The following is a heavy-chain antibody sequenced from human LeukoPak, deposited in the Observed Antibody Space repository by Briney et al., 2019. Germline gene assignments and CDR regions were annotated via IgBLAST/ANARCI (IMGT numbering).Heavy chain of an antibody. CDR1: GFTFSSYE. J-gene: IGHJ6*04. D-gene: IGHD6-13*01. CDR3: ARERYSSSWYYYYGMDV. CDR2: ISSSGSTI. Sequence: GGFLRLSCAASGFTFSSYEMNWVRQAPGKGLEWVSYISSSGSTIYYADSVKGRFTISRDNAKNSLYLQMNSLRAEDTAVYYCARERYSSSWYYYYGMDVWGKGTTVTVSS. V-gene: IGHV3-48*03.